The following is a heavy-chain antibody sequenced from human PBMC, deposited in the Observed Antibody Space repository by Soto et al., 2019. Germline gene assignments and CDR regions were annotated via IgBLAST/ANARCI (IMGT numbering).Heavy chain of an antibody. CDR1: GGSLSGYY. V-gene: IGHV4-34*01. CDR2: INHSGST. D-gene: IGHD4-17*01. Sequence: SETLSLTCAVYGGSLSGYYWNWIRQPPGKGLEWIGKINHSGSTNYNPSLKSRLTILVDTSNNQVSLKLTSVTAADSAVYYCARAYDYRDPRDAFCSWGQGTMVAVSS. J-gene: IGHJ3*01. CDR3: ARAYDYRDPRDAFCS.